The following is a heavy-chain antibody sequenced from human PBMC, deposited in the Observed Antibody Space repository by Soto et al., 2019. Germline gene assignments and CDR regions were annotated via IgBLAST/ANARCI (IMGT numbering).Heavy chain of an antibody. CDR1: GGSFSGYY. CDR2: INHSGST. J-gene: IGHJ5*02. CDR3: AREQGPNWFDP. V-gene: IGHV4-34*01. Sequence: SETLSLTCAVYGGSFSGYYWSWIRQPPGKGLEWIGEINHSGSTNYNPSLKSRVTISVDTSKNQFSLKLSSVTAADTAVYYCAREQGPNWFDPRGQGTLVTVSS.